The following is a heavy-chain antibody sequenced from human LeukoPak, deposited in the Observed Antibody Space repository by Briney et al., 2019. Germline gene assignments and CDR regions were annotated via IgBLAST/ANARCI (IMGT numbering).Heavy chain of an antibody. CDR2: IYYSKNT. D-gene: IGHD5-18*01. Sequence: SETLSLTCTVSGGSISSSSAYWGWIRQPPGKGLEWLGSIYYSKNTYYNPSLKSRVTISADTSKNQFSLTLGSVSATDTAVYYCVSPRGFSYGYFDYWGQGTLVTVSS. CDR1: GGSISSSSAY. V-gene: IGHV4-39*01. CDR3: VSPRGFSYGYFDY. J-gene: IGHJ4*02.